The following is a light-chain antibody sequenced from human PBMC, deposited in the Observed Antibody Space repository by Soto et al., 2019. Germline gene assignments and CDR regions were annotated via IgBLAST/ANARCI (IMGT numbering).Light chain of an antibody. CDR1: SSNIGEGYD. V-gene: IGLV1-40*01. Sequence: QSVLTQPPSVSGAPGQRVTISCTGSSSNIGEGYDVPWYQQLPGTAPKLLIYGNSNRPSGVPDRFSGSKSGTSASLAITGLQAEDEADYYCQSYDSSLSGDVFGTGTKLTVL. J-gene: IGLJ1*01. CDR3: QSYDSSLSGDV. CDR2: GNS.